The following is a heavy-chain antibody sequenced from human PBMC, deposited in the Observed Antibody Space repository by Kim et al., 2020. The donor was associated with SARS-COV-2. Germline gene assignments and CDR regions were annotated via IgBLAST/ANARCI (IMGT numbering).Heavy chain of an antibody. CDR3: ARRETYDLGDYYYYGMDV. D-gene: IGHD3-16*01. Sequence: GGSLRLSCAASGFTFSSYSMNWVRQAPGKGLEWVSYISSSSSTIYYADSVKGRFTISRDNAKNSLYLQMNSLRDEDTAVYYCARRETYDLGDYYYYGMDVWGQGTTVTVSS. CDR2: ISSSSSTI. CDR1: GFTFSSYS. V-gene: IGHV3-48*02. J-gene: IGHJ6*02.